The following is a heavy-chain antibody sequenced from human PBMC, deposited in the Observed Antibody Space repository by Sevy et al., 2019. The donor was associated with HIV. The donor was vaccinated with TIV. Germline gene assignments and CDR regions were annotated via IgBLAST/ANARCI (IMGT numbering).Heavy chain of an antibody. CDR2: IWYEGINK. CDR3: ARERRSSGIDY. Sequence: GGSLRLSCTASGFTFSTYGMHWVSQAPGKGLEWVAIIWYEGINKDYAEPVKGRFTISRDNSKNTLYLQMNSLRVDDTAVYYCARERRSSGIDYWGQGTLVTVSS. V-gene: IGHV3-33*01. J-gene: IGHJ4*01. CDR1: GFTFSTYG. D-gene: IGHD3-10*01.